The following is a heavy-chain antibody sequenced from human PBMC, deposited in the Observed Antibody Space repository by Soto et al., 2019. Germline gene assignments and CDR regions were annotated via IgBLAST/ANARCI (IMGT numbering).Heavy chain of an antibody. CDR2: LWSNGIKT. CDR3: ARDLHYWSLLIDH. CDR1: GFSLSRYG. J-gene: IGHJ4*02. Sequence: GGSLRLSCTASGFSLSRYGLHWVRQAPGKGLQWVAGLWSNGIKTSYTDSVKGRFTISRDTSKNMLYLQMNTLGAEDTAVYYCARDLHYWSLLIDHWGQGTLVTVSS. V-gene: IGHV3-33*01. D-gene: IGHD2-8*02.